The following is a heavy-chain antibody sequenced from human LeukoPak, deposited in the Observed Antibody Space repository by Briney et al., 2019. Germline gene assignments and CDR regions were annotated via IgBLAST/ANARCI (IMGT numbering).Heavy chain of an antibody. Sequence: GASVKVSCKASGGTFSSYAISWLRQAPGQGLEWMGGIIPIFGTANYAQKFQGRVTITADESTSTAYVELSSLRSEDTAVYYCARDKVRRGYFDYWGQGTLVTVSS. CDR3: ARDKVRRGYFDY. CDR1: GGTFSSYA. D-gene: IGHD1-14*01. V-gene: IGHV1-69*13. CDR2: IIPIFGTA. J-gene: IGHJ4*02.